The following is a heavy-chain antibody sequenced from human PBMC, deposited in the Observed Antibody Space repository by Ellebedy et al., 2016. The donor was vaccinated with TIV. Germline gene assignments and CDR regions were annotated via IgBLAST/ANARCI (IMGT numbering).Heavy chain of an antibody. Sequence: GESLKISCAASGFTFSSSGMHWVRQAPDKGLEWVAVIWFDGSHKYCVDSVKGRFTISRDNSKTTLYLQMSSLRADDTAIYYCAKDRSPTMIALDFWGQGTLVTVSS. CDR1: GFTFSSSG. CDR2: IWFDGSHK. D-gene: IGHD3-22*01. V-gene: IGHV3-33*06. J-gene: IGHJ4*02. CDR3: AKDRSPTMIALDF.